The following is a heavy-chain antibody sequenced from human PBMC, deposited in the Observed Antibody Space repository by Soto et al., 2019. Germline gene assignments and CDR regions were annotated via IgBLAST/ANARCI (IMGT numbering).Heavy chain of an antibody. D-gene: IGHD6-19*01. CDR3: AREGATKWLVRKRQYYFDY. CDR2: INPGGGST. CDR1: GYTFTSYY. J-gene: IGHJ4*02. V-gene: IGHV1-46*01. Sequence: ASVKVSCKASGYTFTSYYMHWVRQAPGQGLEWMGIINPGGGSTSYAQKFQGRVTMTRDTSTSTVYMELSSLRSEDTAMYYCAREGATKWLVRKRQYYFDYWGQGTLVTVSS.